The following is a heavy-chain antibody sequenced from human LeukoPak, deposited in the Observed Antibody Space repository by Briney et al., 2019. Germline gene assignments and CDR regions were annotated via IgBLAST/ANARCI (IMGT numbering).Heavy chain of an antibody. V-gene: IGHV7-4-1*02. J-gene: IGHJ6*04. CDR3: ARRSMVQHLDV. CDR1: GYTFTNHS. CDR2: INTYTGNP. D-gene: IGHD3-10*01. Sequence: ASVKVSCKASGYTFTNHSINWVRQAPGHGLEYMGWINTYTGNPTYAQAFTGRIVFSLDTSVSTAYLQIRSLKAEDTAVYFCARRSMVQHLDVWGKGTTVIVSS.